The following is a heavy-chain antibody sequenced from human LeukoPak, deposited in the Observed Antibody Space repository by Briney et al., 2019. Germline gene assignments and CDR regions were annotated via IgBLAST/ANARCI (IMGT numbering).Heavy chain of an antibody. CDR3: ARARGAVAGYFDF. D-gene: IGHD6-19*01. CDR2: INHSGST. CDR1: GGSFSGYY. Sequence: SETLSLTCAVYGGSFSGYYWSWIRQPPGKGLEWIGEINHSGSTNYNPSLKSRVTISVDTSKNQFSLKLSSVTAADTAVYYCARARGAVAGYFDFWGQGALVTVSS. J-gene: IGHJ4*02. V-gene: IGHV4-34*01.